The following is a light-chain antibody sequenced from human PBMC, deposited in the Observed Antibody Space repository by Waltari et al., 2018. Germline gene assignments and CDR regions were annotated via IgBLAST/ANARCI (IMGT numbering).Light chain of an antibody. V-gene: IGKV1-39*01. CDR2: AAS. Sequence: DIQMTQSPSSLSASVEDRVTITCRASQSISNYLNWYQQKPGKAPMILIYAASSLQSGVPSRFSGSGSGTYFTLTINSLQPEDFATYYCQQSYSTWTFGQGTKVEIK. CDR3: QQSYSTWT. J-gene: IGKJ1*01. CDR1: QSISNY.